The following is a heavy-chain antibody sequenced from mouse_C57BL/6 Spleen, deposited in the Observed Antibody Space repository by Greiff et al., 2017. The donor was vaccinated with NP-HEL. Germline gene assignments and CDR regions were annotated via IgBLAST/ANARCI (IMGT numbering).Heavy chain of an antibody. J-gene: IGHJ2*01. Sequence: QVQLQQSGPELVKPGASVKISCKASGYAFSSSWMNWVKQRPGKGLEWIGRIYPGDGDTNYNGKFKGKATLTADKSSSTAYMQLSSLTSEDSAVYFCARRDLAGTFDYWGQGTTLTVSS. V-gene: IGHV1-82*01. D-gene: IGHD4-1*01. CDR1: GYAFSSSW. CDR3: ARRDLAGTFDY. CDR2: IYPGDGDT.